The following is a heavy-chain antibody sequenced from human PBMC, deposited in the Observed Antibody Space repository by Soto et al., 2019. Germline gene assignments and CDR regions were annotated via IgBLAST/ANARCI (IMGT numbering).Heavy chain of an antibody. Sequence: SETLSLTCTVSGGSISSYYWSWIRQPPGKGLEWIGYIYYSGSTNYNPSLKSRVTISVDTSKNQFSLKLSSVTAADTAVYCCARSMAFGGVIDDYYYYYMDVWGKGTTVTVSS. J-gene: IGHJ6*03. CDR1: GGSISSYY. CDR3: ARSMAFGGVIDDYYYYYMDV. D-gene: IGHD3-16*02. CDR2: IYYSGST. V-gene: IGHV4-59*01.